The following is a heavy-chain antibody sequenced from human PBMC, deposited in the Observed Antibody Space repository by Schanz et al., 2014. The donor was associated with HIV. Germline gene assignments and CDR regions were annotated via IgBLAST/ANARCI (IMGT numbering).Heavy chain of an antibody. J-gene: IGHJ3*02. Sequence: QVQLVQSGAEVKKPGASVKVSCKASGYTFTGYYMHWVRQAPGQGLEWMGWMNPNSGVTEDAQKFQGRVTMTRDTSISTAYMEVSRLRSDDTAVYYCARDRGGISWMGRAFDIWGQGTMVTVSS. CDR3: ARDRGGISWMGRAFDI. V-gene: IGHV1-2*02. CDR2: MNPNSGVT. CDR1: GYTFTGYY. D-gene: IGHD2-2*01.